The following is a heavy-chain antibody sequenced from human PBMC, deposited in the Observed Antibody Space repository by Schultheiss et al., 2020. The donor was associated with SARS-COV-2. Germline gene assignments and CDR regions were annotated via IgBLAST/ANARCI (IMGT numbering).Heavy chain of an antibody. CDR1: GYSFTSYW. V-gene: IGHV5-10-1*01. CDR3: ARLDTGYDPEVDL. D-gene: IGHD5-12*01. CDR2: IDPTDSYT. Sequence: KVSCKASGYSFTSYWISWVRQMPGKGLEWMGTIDPTDSYTNYSPSFQGHVTISADMSISTAYLQWTSLKASDTAMYYCARLDTGYDPEVDLWGRGTQVTVSS. J-gene: IGHJ5*02.